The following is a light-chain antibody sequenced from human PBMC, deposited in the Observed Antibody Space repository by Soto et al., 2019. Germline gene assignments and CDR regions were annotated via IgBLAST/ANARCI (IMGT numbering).Light chain of an antibody. J-gene: IGLJ3*02. CDR2: STN. V-gene: IGLV8-61*01. CDR1: SGSVSTSYY. Sequence: QAVVTQEPSFSVSPGGTVTLTCGLSSGSVSTSYYPSWYQQTPGQAPRTLIYSTNTRSSGVPDRFSGSILGNKAALTITGAQADDESDYYCVLYMGSGISVFGGGTNSPS. CDR3: VLYMGSGISV.